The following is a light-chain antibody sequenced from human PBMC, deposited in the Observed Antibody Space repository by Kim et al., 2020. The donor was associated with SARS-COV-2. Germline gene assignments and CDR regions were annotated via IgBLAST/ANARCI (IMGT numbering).Light chain of an antibody. J-gene: IGKJ4*01. CDR1: KGISSY. V-gene: IGKV1-8*01. CDR2: AAS. Sequence: ASTGDRVTITCRASKGISSYLDWYQHKPGNGPKLLIYAASTLQSGVPSRFSGSGSGTDFTLTISCLQSEDFATYYCQQYYSYPLTFGGGTKVDIK. CDR3: QQYYSYPLT.